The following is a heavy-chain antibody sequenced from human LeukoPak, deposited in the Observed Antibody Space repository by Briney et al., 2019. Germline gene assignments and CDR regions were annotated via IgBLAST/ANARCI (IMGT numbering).Heavy chain of an antibody. CDR1: GFTFSSYW. CDR2: IKQDGSEK. Sequence: GGSLRLSCAASGFTFSSYWMSWVRQAPGKGLEWVANIKQDGSEKYYVDSVKGRFTISRDNAKNSLYLQMNSLRAEDTAVYYCARDGPDYGDYYYYYYMDVWGKGTTVIASS. J-gene: IGHJ6*03. V-gene: IGHV3-7*01. D-gene: IGHD4-17*01. CDR3: ARDGPDYGDYYYYYYMDV.